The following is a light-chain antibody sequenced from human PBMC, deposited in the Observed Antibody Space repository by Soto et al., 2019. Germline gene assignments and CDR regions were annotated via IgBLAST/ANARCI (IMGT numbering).Light chain of an antibody. J-gene: IGLJ1*01. CDR1: SSDVGAYDL. CDR3: SSFAGTNSFV. V-gene: IGLV2-8*01. CDR2: EVT. Sequence: QSALTQPASVSGSPGQSITISCIGTSSDVGAYDLVSWYQQHPGTAPRLIIYEVTRRPSGVPDRIFGSKSYTTASLTVSGLQAEDEADYYCSSFAGTNSFVFGTGTKLTVL.